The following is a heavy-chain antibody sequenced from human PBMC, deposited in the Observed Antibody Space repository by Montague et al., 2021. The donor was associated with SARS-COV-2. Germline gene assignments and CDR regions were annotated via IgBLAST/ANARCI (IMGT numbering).Heavy chain of an antibody. CDR1: GGSISSYY. CDR3: ARGAGYHYGSGSYYKARDVFDI. J-gene: IGHJ3*02. V-gene: IGHV4-59*01. CDR2: IYYSGST. Sequence: SETLSLTCTVSGGSISSYYWSRIRQPPGKGLEWIGYIYYSGSTNYNPSLKSRVTISVDTSKNQFSLKLSSVTAADTAVYYCARGAGYHYGSGSYYKARDVFDIWGQGTMVTVSS. D-gene: IGHD3-10*01.